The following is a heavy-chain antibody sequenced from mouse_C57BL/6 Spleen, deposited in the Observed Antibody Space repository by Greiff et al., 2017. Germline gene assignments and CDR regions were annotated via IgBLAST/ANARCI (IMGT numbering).Heavy chain of an antibody. Sequence: QVQLQQSGPELVKPGASVKISCKASGYAFSSSWMNWVKQRPGKGLEWIGRIYPGDGDTNYNGKFKGKATLTADKSSSTAYRQLSSLTSEDSAVYFCARHPFAYWGQGTLVTVSA. V-gene: IGHV1-82*01. CDR1: GYAFSSSW. J-gene: IGHJ3*01. CDR3: ARHPFAY. CDR2: IYPGDGDT.